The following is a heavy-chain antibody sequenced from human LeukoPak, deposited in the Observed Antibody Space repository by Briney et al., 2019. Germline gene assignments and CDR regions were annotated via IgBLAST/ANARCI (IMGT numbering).Heavy chain of an antibody. CDR3: ARDHINYDILTGYLGHNWFDP. Sequence: PSETLSLTCTVSGGSVSSGSYYWSWIRQPPGKGLEWIGYIYYSGSTNYNPSPKSRVTISVDTSKNQFSLKLSSVTAADTAVYYCARDHINYDILTGYLGHNWFDPWGQGTLVTVSS. D-gene: IGHD3-9*01. J-gene: IGHJ5*02. V-gene: IGHV4-61*01. CDR1: GGSVSSGSYY. CDR2: IYYSGST.